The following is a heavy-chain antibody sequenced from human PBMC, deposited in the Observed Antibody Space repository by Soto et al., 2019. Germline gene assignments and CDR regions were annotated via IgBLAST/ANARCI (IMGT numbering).Heavy chain of an antibody. J-gene: IGHJ6*02. V-gene: IGHV1-18*01. CDR1: GYTFTSYG. D-gene: IGHD3-22*01. Sequence: SLKVSCKASGYTFTSYGIIWVRQAPGQGLEWMGWISAYNGNTNYAQKLQGRVTMTTDTSTSTAYMELRSLRSDDTAVYYCARDPAGYYYDSSGYQGHGMDVWGQGTTVTVSS. CDR2: ISAYNGNT. CDR3: ARDPAGYYYDSSGYQGHGMDV.